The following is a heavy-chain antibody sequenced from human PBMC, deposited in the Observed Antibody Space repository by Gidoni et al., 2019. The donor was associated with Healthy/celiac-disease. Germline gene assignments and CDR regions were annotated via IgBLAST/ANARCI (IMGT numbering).Heavy chain of an antibody. J-gene: IGHJ4*02. Sequence: EVKLLESGGGLVQPGGSLRHSCAASGFTFSSYDMSLGRQAQGKGLEWVSAISVSGGSTYYADSVTGRFTISRDNSKNTLYLQMNSLRAEDTAVYYCAKEITIFGVFDYWGQGTLVTVSS. CDR1: GFTFSSYD. V-gene: IGHV3-23*01. CDR2: ISVSGGST. CDR3: AKEITIFGVFDY. D-gene: IGHD3-3*01.